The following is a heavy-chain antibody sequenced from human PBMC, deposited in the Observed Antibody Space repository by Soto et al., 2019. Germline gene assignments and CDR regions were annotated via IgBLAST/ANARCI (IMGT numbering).Heavy chain of an antibody. CDR3: AKAASAFWSGYSAY. CDR1: GFTFSSYA. D-gene: IGHD3-3*01. CDR2: ISGSGGST. V-gene: IGHV3-23*01. Sequence: LRLSCAASGFTFSSYAMSWVRQAPGKGLEWVSAISGSGGSTYYADSVKGRFTISRDNSKNTLYLQMNSLRAEDTAVYYCAKAASAFWSGYSAYWGQGTLVTVSS. J-gene: IGHJ4*02.